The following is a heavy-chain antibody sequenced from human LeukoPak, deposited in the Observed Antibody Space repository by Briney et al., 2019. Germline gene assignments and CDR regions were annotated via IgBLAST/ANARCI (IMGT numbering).Heavy chain of an antibody. J-gene: IGHJ3*02. CDR1: GGSFSGYY. D-gene: IGHD3-22*01. Sequence: PSETLSLTCAVYGGSFSGYYWSWIRQPPGKGLEWIGEINHSGSTNYNPSLKSRVTISVDTSKNQFSLKLSSVTAADTAVYYCARSNIDVYYYDSRANKDAFDMWGQGTMVTVSS. CDR3: ARSNIDVYYYDSRANKDAFDM. CDR2: INHSGST. V-gene: IGHV4-34*01.